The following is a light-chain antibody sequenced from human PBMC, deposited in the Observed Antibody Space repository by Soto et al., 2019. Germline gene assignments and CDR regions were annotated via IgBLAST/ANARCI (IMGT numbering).Light chain of an antibody. Sequence: DIVMTQSPDSLAVSLGERAAINCKSSQSVLYSSNNKNHLAWYQQKPGQPPKLLIYWASTRQSGVPDRFSGSGSGTDFTLTISSLQAEDVAVYYCQQYDRWPVTFGGGTKVEIK. J-gene: IGKJ4*01. CDR1: QSVLYSSNNKNH. CDR3: QQYDRWPVT. CDR2: WAS. V-gene: IGKV4-1*01.